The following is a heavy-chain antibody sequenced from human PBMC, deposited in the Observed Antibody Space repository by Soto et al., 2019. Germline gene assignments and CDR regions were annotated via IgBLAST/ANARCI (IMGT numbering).Heavy chain of an antibody. J-gene: IGHJ5*02. Sequence: QVQLQESGPRLVKPSQTLSLTCTVSGGSTSSGGYYWSFIRQYPGKGLEWIGFVYYSGSTYYNPSLKSRVIISVDTSKKQFSLKLSSVTAADTAVYYWARDAALKWFDPWGQGTLVTVSS. CDR3: ARDAALKWFDP. CDR1: GGSTSSGGYY. V-gene: IGHV4-31*03. D-gene: IGHD2-15*01. CDR2: VYYSGST.